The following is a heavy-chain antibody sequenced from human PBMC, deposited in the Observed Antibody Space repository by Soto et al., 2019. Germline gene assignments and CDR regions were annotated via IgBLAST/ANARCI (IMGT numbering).Heavy chain of an antibody. Sequence: SVKVSCKASGGTFSTYNINWVRQAPGQGLEWMGRIIPMIGIENYAQKFQGRVTITADKSTSTAYTELSSLRSEDTAVYYCARGTPSQAFDIWG. CDR2: IIPMIGIE. CDR1: GGTFSTYN. CDR3: ARGTPSQAFDI. V-gene: IGHV1-69*02. J-gene: IGHJ3*02.